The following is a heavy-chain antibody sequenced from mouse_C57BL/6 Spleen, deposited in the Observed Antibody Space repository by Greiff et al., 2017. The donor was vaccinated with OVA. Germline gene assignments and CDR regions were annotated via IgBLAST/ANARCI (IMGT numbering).Heavy chain of an antibody. CDR1: GYTFTSYW. Sequence: VQLQQSGAELVKPGASVKMSCKASGYTFTSYWITWVKQRPGPGLEWIGDIYPGSGGTNYNEKFKSKATLTVDTSSSTAYMQLSSLTSEDSAVYYCARDDGSYYAMDYWGQGTSVTVSS. J-gene: IGHJ4*01. D-gene: IGHD2-3*01. CDR2: IYPGSGGT. V-gene: IGHV1-55*01. CDR3: ARDDGSYYAMDY.